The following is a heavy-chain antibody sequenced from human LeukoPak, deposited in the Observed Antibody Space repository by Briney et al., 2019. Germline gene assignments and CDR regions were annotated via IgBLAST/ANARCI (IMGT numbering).Heavy chain of an antibody. J-gene: IGHJ4*02. CDR1: GFTFSNYW. CDR3: ARDTYSAPYN. D-gene: IGHD2-15*01. Sequence: GGSLRLSCAASGFTFSNYWMYWVRQAPGKGLVWVSRIKYDGSSISYADSVKGRFTVSRDNAKNTLYLQMNSLRAEDTAVYYCARDTYSAPYNWGQGTLVTVSS. CDR2: IKYDGSSI. V-gene: IGHV3-74*01.